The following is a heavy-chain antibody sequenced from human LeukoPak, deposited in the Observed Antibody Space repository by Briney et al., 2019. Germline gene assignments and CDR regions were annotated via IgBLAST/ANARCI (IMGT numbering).Heavy chain of an antibody. Sequence: GGSLRLSCAASGFTFNDYGMSWVRQAPGKGPVWVSRIKTDGSITDYADFVKGRFTISRDNAKNSLYLQMNSLRAEDTAVYYCAREGRFYKYNSVLSNFDYWGQGTLVTVSS. J-gene: IGHJ4*02. D-gene: IGHD1-1*01. CDR2: IKTDGSIT. V-gene: IGHV3-74*01. CDR3: AREGRFYKYNSVLSNFDY. CDR1: GFTFNDYG.